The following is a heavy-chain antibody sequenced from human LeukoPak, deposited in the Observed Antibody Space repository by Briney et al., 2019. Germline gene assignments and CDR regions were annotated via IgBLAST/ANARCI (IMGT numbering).Heavy chain of an antibody. D-gene: IGHD6-6*01. CDR3: ARGGSPWSYYYMDV. CDR1: GYTFTSYD. Sequence: ASVKVSCKASGYTFTSYDINWARQATGQGLEWMGWMNPSSGNTGYAQKFQGGVTITRNTSISTAYMELSSLRSEDTAVYYCARGGSPWSYYYMDVWGKGTTVTVSS. V-gene: IGHV1-8*03. J-gene: IGHJ6*03. CDR2: MNPSSGNT.